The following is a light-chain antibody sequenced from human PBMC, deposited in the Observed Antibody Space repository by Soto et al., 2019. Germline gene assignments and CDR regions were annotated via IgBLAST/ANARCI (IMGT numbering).Light chain of an antibody. J-gene: IGKJ2*01. CDR3: QQTYTTPYT. Sequence: DIPMTQSPSSLSTSVGDRVTITCRASQSISGYLNWYQQKEGKAPKLLIYAASSLQSGVPSRFSGSGSGTDFTLTISSLQPEDFATFYCQQTYTTPYTFGQGTKLEIK. CDR2: AAS. CDR1: QSISGY. V-gene: IGKV1-39*01.